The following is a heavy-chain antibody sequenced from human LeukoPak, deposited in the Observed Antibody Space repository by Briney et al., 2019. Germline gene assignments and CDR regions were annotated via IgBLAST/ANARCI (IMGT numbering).Heavy chain of an antibody. CDR2: MNPNSGNT. CDR3: ARDKEAANAYYYYYMDV. Sequence: ASVKVSCKASGYTFTSYDINWLRQATGQGLEWMGWMNPNSGNTGYAQKFQGRVTMTRNTSISTAYMELSRLRCDDTAVYYCARDKEAANAYYYYYMDVWGKGTTVTVSS. V-gene: IGHV1-8*01. D-gene: IGHD2-15*01. CDR1: GYTFTSYD. J-gene: IGHJ6*03.